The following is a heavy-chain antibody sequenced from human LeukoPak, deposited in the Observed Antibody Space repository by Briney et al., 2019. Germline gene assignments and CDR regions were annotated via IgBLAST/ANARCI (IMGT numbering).Heavy chain of an antibody. V-gene: IGHV4-39*02. D-gene: IGHD4-11*01. CDR3: VRDYSNFVQGD. J-gene: IGHJ4*02. CDR1: GDSISSSHYY. CDR2: IYSGGET. Sequence: SETLSLTCTVSGDSISSSHYYWGWIRQSPGKGLEWIGSIYSGGETHYNPSLNSRVTIFLDTSKNRFSLNLVSVTATDTAVYYCVRDYSNFVQGDWGQGTLVTVSS.